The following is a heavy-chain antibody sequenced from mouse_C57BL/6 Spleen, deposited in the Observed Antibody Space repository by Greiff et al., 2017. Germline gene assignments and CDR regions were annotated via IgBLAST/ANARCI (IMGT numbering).Heavy chain of an antibody. CDR1: GYTFTDYE. D-gene: IGHD1-1*02. V-gene: IGHV1-15*01. CDR3: TRSGWGYAMDY. J-gene: IGHJ4*01. CDR2: IDPETGGT. Sequence: QVQLKQSGAELVRPGASVTLSCKASGYTFTDYEMHWVKQTPVHGLEWIGAIDPETGGTAYNQKFKGKAILTADKSSSTAYMELRSLTSEDSAVYYCTRSGWGYAMDYWGQGTSVTVSS.